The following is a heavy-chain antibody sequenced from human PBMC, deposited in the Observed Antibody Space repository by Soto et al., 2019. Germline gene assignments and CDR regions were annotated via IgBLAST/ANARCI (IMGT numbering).Heavy chain of an antibody. Sequence: GGSLRLSCAASGFTFSSYDMHWVRQATGKGLEWVSAIGTAGDTYYPGSVKGRFTISRENAKNSLYPQMNSLRAEDTAVYYCAKVHSRWFGESPRKNWIDPWGQGTLVTISS. D-gene: IGHD3-10*01. CDR3: AKVHSRWFGESPRKNWIDP. CDR1: GFTFSSYD. V-gene: IGHV3-13*01. CDR2: IGTAGDT. J-gene: IGHJ5*02.